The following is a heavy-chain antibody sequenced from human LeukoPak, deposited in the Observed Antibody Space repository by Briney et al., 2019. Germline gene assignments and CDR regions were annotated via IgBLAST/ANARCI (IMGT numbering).Heavy chain of an antibody. CDR2: ISSSSSYI. J-gene: IGHJ6*03. V-gene: IGHV3-21*01. CDR1: GFTFSSYS. Sequence: GGSLRLSCAASGFTFSSYSMNWVRQAPGKGLEWVSSISSSSSYIYYADSVKGRFTISRDNAKNSLYLQMNSLRAEDTAVYYCAGAYRYDFWSGYYTPLYIDVWGKGTTVTASS. D-gene: IGHD3-3*01. CDR3: AGAYRYDFWSGYYTPLYIDV.